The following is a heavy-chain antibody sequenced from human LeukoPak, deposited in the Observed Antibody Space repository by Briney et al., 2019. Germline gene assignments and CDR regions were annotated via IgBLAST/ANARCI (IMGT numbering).Heavy chain of an antibody. V-gene: IGHV1-18*01. CDR3: ARDGGSGSQGY. CDR1: GYXFSSHG. Sequence: GASVKVSCKASGYXFSSHGINWVRQAPGQGLEWMGWISPYNGNTNYAQKFQGRVTMTTDTSTSTAYMELRSLRSDDTAVYYCARDGGSGSQGYWGQGTLVTVSS. D-gene: IGHD3-10*01. CDR2: ISPYNGNT. J-gene: IGHJ4*02.